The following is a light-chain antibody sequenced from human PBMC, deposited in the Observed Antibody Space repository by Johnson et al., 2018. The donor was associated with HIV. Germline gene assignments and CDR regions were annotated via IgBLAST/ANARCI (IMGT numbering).Light chain of an antibody. CDR1: SSNIGNNY. V-gene: IGLV1-51*02. CDR2: ENN. Sequence: QSVLTQPPSVSAAPGQKVTISCSGSSSNIGNNYISWYQQFPGTAPKLLIYENNKRPSGIPDRFSGSKSGTSATLDITGLQTGDEADYYCGTWDSSLSVSYVFGTGTKVTVL. J-gene: IGLJ1*01. CDR3: GTWDSSLSVSYV.